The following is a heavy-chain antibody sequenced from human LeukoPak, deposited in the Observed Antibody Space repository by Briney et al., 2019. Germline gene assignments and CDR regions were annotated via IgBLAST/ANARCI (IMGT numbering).Heavy chain of an antibody. V-gene: IGHV4-34*01. D-gene: IGHD6-6*01. CDR3: AIRGIAARRPGDY. J-gene: IGHJ4*02. Sequence: SETLSLTCAVYGGSFSGYYWSWIRQPPGKGLEWIGEINHSGSTNYNPSLKSRVTISVDTSKNQFSLKLSSVTAADTAVYYCAIRGIAARRPGDYWGQGTLVTVSS. CDR1: GGSFSGYY. CDR2: INHSGST.